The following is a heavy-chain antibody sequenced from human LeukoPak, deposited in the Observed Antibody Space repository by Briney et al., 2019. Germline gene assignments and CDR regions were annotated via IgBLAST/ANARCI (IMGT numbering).Heavy chain of an antibody. CDR1: GFTFSRYG. J-gene: IGHJ4*02. V-gene: IGHV3-23*01. CDR3: AKVDGYCSSGSCYGGY. D-gene: IGHD2-15*01. Sequence: GGALRLSCAASGFTFSRYGMSWVRQTPEKGLEWVSAISDSGDSTYYADSVKGRFTISRDNSKNTLYLQMDSLRVEDTAVYYCAKVDGYCSSGSCYGGYWGQGTLVTVSS. CDR2: ISDSGDST.